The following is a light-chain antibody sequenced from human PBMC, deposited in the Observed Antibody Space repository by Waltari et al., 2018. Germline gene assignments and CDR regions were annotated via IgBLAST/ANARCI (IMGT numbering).Light chain of an antibody. CDR2: GAS. V-gene: IGKV3-15*01. CDR3: QQYSNWPPLT. Sequence: VMTQSPATLSVSPGERATLSCRASQSVSFNLAWYQQKPGQAPRLLIYGASTRATGIPARVSGSGSGKEFTLTISSLQSEDIAVYFCQQYSNWPPLTFGGGTKVQIK. J-gene: IGKJ4*01. CDR1: QSVSFN.